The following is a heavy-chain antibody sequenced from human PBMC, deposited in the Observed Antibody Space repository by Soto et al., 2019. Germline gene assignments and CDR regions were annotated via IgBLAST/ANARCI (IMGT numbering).Heavy chain of an antibody. CDR1: GDSISSSSYY. CDR2: IYYSGST. CDR3: VRRLKVSSTKVWLEP. Sequence: SETLSLTCTVSGDSISSSSYYWGWIRQPPGKGLEWIGNIYYSGSTYYNPSLKSRVIISIDTSKNQFSLKVNSVTAADTAIYYWVRRLKVSSTKVWLEPWGQGTRVTVSS. J-gene: IGHJ5*02. D-gene: IGHD1-1*01. V-gene: IGHV4-39*01.